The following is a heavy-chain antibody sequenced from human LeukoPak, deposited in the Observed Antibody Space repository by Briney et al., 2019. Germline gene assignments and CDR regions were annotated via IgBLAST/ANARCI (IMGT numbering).Heavy chain of an antibody. D-gene: IGHD6-13*01. CDR1: GFTFSSYS. J-gene: IGHJ1*01. V-gene: IGHV3-48*02. CDR2: ISSSSSTI. Sequence: GGSLRLSCAASGFTFSSYSMNWVRQAPGKGLEWVSYISSSSSTIYYADSVKGRFTISRDNAKNSLYLQMNSLRDEDTAMYYCARDEYSSSLYEYFQHWGQGTLVTVPS. CDR3: ARDEYSSSLYEYFQH.